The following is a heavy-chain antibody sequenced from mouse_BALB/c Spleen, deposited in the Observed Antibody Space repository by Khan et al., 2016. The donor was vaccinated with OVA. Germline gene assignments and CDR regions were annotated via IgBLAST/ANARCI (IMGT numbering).Heavy chain of an antibody. D-gene: IGHD2-14*01. CDR3: AISTYRYACVY. J-gene: IGHJ3*01. Sequence: EVQLQESGPSLVKPSQTLSLTCSVTGDSITSGYWNWIRKFPGNKLEYMGYMIYSGHTYYNPSLKSRISINTQTSKNHYYQQLNSVTTEDTATYYGAISTYRYACVYWGQGTLVSVSA. V-gene: IGHV3-8*02. CDR2: MIYSGHT. CDR1: GDSITSGY.